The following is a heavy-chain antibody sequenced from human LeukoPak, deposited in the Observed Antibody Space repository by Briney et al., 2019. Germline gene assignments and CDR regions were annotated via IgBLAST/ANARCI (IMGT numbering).Heavy chain of an antibody. CDR2: ISSSGSTI. Sequence: GGSLRLSCAASGFTFSDYYMSWIRQAPGKGLEWVSYISSSGSTIYYADSVKGRFTISRDNAKNSLYLQMNSLRAEDTAVYYCASPXXXXRXRXAFDIWGQGTMVTV. CDR3: ASPXXXXRXRXAFDI. CDR1: GFTFSDYY. V-gene: IGHV3-11*01. J-gene: IGHJ3*02.